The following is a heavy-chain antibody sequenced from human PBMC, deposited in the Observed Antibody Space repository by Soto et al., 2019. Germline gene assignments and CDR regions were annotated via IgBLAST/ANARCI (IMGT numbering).Heavy chain of an antibody. CDR3: VRASMPKAHFDY. CDR2: MHTSGST. J-gene: IGHJ4*01. V-gene: IGHV4-4*07. D-gene: IGHD2-2*01. CDR1: GGSIRGYY. Sequence: SETLSLTCTVSGGSIRGYYWSWIRQPAGRGLEWIGRMHTSGSTNYNPSLKSRVTISVDMSKNQISLKLTSVTAADTALYYCVRASMPKAHFDYWGQGSLVTVSS.